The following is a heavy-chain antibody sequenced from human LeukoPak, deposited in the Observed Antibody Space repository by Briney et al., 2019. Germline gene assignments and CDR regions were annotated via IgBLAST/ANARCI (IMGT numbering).Heavy chain of an antibody. CDR1: GYTLTELS. J-gene: IGHJ4*02. D-gene: IGHD5-18*01. CDR2: IIPIFGTA. CDR3: ARDGGYSYGYGTQWSFDY. V-gene: IGHV1-69*13. Sequence: ASVKVSCKVSGYTLTELSMHWVRQAPGQGLEWMGGIIPIFGTANYAQKFQGRVTITADESTSTACMELSSLRSEDTAVYYCARDGGYSYGYGTQWSFDYWGQGTLVTVSS.